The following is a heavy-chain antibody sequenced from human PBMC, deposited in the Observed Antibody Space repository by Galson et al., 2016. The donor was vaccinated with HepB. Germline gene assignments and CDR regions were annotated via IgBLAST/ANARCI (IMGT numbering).Heavy chain of an antibody. Sequence: SLRLSCAASGFIFSNSGMHWVRQAPGKGLEWVAVIWYDGSLHYTSDSVKGRYTISRDNSNSTVSLQMDSLTAEDTAMYYCVKSRGYNYGFSDAWGQGTLVTVSS. D-gene: IGHD5-18*01. J-gene: IGHJ5*02. CDR1: GFIFSNSG. CDR3: VKSRGYNYGFSDA. CDR2: IWYDGSLH. V-gene: IGHV3-33*03.